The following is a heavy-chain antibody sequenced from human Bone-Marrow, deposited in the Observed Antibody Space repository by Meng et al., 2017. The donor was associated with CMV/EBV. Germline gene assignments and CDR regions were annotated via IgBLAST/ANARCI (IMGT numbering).Heavy chain of an antibody. Sequence: GESLKISCAASGFTFSSYWMSWVRQAPGKGLEWVANIKQDGSEKYYVDSVKGRFTISRDNAKNSLYLQMNSLRAEDTAVYCARVVVQLCDYWGQGTLVTVSS. J-gene: IGHJ4*02. CDR3: ARVVVQLCDY. CDR2: IKQDGSEK. V-gene: IGHV3-7*01. CDR1: GFTFSSYW. D-gene: IGHD5-18*01.